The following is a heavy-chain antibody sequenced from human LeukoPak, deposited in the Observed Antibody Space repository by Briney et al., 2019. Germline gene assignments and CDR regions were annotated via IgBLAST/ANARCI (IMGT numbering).Heavy chain of an antibody. V-gene: IGHV3-23*01. CDR2: ISGSGGST. CDR1: GVTFSSYA. D-gene: IGHD2-2*01. CDR3: AKDSEGYCSSTSCQLDY. J-gene: IGHJ4*02. Sequence: GGSLRLSCAASGVTFSSYAMSWVRQAPGKGLEWVSAISGSGGSTYYADSVKGRFTISRDNSKNTLYLQMNSLRAEDTAVYYCAKDSEGYCSSTSCQLDYWGQGTLVTVSS.